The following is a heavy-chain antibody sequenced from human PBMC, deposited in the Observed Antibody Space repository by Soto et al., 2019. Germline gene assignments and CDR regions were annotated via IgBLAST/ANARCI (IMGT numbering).Heavy chain of an antibody. CDR2: IVVAGDT. Sequence: GGSLRLSCTTSGFTFSTYDMHWVRQVTGKGLEWVSGIVVAGDTYYPDSVKGRFTISRENAKNSLYLQMDSLRVEDTAVFYCARRGIDTMSGFDALDVWGLGTKVTVSS. V-gene: IGHV3-13*01. J-gene: IGHJ3*01. CDR1: GFTFSTYD. CDR3: ARRGIDTMSGFDALDV. D-gene: IGHD6-25*01.